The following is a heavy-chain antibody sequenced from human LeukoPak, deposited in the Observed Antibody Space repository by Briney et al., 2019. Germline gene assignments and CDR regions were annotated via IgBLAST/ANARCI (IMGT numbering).Heavy chain of an antibody. Sequence: GGSLRLSCAASGFTFSSYAMSWVRQAPGKGLEWVANINPDGSEKHFVDSVKGRFTISRDSAKNLLYLQMNSLRAEDTAVYYCARGEGNADEYLREDYWGQGTLVTVTS. CDR2: INPDGSEK. J-gene: IGHJ4*02. CDR3: ARGEGNADEYLREDY. CDR1: GFTFSSYA. V-gene: IGHV3-7*04. D-gene: IGHD2/OR15-2a*01.